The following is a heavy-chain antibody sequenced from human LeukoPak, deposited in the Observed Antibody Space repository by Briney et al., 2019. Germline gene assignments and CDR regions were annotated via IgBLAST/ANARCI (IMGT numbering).Heavy chain of an antibody. J-gene: IGHJ6*03. V-gene: IGHV4-34*01. CDR2: INHSGST. D-gene: IGHD5-18*01. CDR1: GGSFSGYY. Sequence: SETLSLTCAVYGGSFSGYYWSWIRQPPGKGLEWIGEINHSGSTNYNPSLKSRVTISVDTSKNQFSLKLSSVTAADTAVYYCARARSSYGYHYYYYMDVWGKGTTVTVSS. CDR3: ARARSSYGYHYYYYMDV.